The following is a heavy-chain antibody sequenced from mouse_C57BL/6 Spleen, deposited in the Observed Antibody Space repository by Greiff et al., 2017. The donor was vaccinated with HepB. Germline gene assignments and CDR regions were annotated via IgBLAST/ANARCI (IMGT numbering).Heavy chain of an antibody. Sequence: VQLQQSGAELVRPGPSVKVSCKASGFAFTNYLIEWVQQRPGQGLEWIGVINPGCGGTNDNEKFKGKATLTADKSSSTAYMQLSSLTSEDSAVYFCARWDDGYYYFDYWGQGTTLTVSS. CDR1: GFAFTNYL. V-gene: IGHV1-54*01. D-gene: IGHD2-3*01. CDR2: INPGCGGT. CDR3: ARWDDGYYYFDY. J-gene: IGHJ2*01.